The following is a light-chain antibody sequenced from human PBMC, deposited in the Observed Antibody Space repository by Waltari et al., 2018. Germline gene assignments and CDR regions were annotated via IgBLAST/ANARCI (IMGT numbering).Light chain of an antibody. V-gene: IGKV1-6*01. J-gene: IGKJ1*01. CDR1: QGIRDE. Sequence: TCRASQGIRDELGWFQQKPGKAPKLLICAASILESGVPLRFSGSGSGTDFTLTITSLQPEDFVTYYCFQDYNYPRTFGQGTKVE. CDR2: AAS. CDR3: FQDYNYPRT.